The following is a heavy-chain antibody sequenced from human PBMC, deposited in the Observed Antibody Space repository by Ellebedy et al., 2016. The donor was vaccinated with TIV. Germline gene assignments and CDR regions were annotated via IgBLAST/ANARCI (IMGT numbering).Heavy chain of an antibody. V-gene: IGHV3-23*01. CDR2: ITGNGGAT. J-gene: IGHJ4*02. D-gene: IGHD2-15*01. CDR1: GFTFSNYA. CDR3: ARGWSTPDS. Sequence: GESLKISCAASGFTFSNYAMNWVRQAPGKGLEWVSVITGNGGATYYAESVKGRFTISRDNAQNTLFLQMNSLRVEDTAVYYCARGWSTPDSWGQGTLVIVSS.